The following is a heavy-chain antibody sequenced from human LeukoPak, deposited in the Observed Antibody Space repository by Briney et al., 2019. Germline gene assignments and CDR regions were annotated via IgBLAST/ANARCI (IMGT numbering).Heavy chain of an antibody. J-gene: IGHJ3*02. CDR1: GGSIGGHTFY. Sequence: SETLSLTCNVSGGSIGGHTFYWDWIRQPPGKGLELIATIYYNRNTFYNPSLKSRVAISIDMSKSQISLHLSSVTAADTAIYYCARLTALAGHRGAFDIWGPGTMVSVSS. CDR3: ARLTALAGHRGAFDI. CDR2: IYYNRNT. D-gene: IGHD6-19*01. V-gene: IGHV4-39*01.